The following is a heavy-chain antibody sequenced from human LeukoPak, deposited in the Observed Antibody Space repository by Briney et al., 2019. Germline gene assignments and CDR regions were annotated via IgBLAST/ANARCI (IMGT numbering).Heavy chain of an antibody. D-gene: IGHD5-18*01. CDR1: GGSISSSSHY. V-gene: IGHV4-39*07. CDR2: IYYSGST. J-gene: IGHJ5*02. CDR3: ARGWTAHIWLHSIWFDP. Sequence: SETLSLTCTVSGGSISSSSHYWGWIRQPPGKGLEWIGSIYYSGSTYYNPSLKSRVTISVDTSKNQFSLKLSSVTAADTAVYYCARGWTAHIWLHSIWFDPWGQGTLVTVSS.